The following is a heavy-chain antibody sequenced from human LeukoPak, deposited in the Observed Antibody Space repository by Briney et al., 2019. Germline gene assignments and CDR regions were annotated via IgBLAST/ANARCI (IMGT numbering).Heavy chain of an antibody. CDR2: IYSGGST. CDR1: GFTFSNYA. D-gene: IGHD3-10*01. CDR3: ARGGVRGSLDY. V-gene: IGHV3-53*01. Sequence: GGSLRLSCAASGFTFSNYAMSWVRQAPGKGLEWVSVIYSGGSTYYADSVKGRFTISRDNSKNTLYLQMNSLRAEDTAVYYCARGGVRGSLDYWGQGTLVTVSS. J-gene: IGHJ4*02.